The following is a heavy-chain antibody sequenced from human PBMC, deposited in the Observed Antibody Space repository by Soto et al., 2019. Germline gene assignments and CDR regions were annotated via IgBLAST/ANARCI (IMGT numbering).Heavy chain of an antibody. D-gene: IGHD3-10*01. V-gene: IGHV4-31*03. CDR1: GGSISSGGYY. Sequence: SETLSLTCTVSGGSISSGGYYWSWIRQHPGKGLEWIGYIYYSGSTYYNPSLKSRVTISVDTSKNQFSLQLSSVTAADTAVYYCARVGGSGSYYYYYYMDVWGKGTTVTVSS. CDR3: ARVGGSGSYYYYYYMDV. J-gene: IGHJ6*03. CDR2: IYYSGST.